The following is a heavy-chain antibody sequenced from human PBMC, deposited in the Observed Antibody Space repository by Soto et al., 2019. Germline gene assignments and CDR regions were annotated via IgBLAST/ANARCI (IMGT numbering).Heavy chain of an antibody. V-gene: IGHV3-23*01. CDR1: GFSFSSYG. J-gene: IGHJ4*02. CDR2: ISGSGDAK. Sequence: EVHLLESGGGLVQPGESLRLSCVASGFSFSSYGMSWVRQAPGKGLEWASIISGSGDAKYYADSVKGRFTISRDNSKNTMYLQMDSLSAEDTAVYYCAKDFDSDETSHGPNDYWGQGTLVTVSS. CDR3: AKDFDSDETSHGPNDY. D-gene: IGHD3-22*01.